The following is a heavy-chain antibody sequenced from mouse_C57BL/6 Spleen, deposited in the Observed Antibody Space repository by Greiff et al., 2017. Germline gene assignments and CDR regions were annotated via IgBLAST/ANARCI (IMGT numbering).Heavy chain of an antibody. J-gene: IGHJ2*01. V-gene: IGHV1-61*01. CDR3: ARSNYDGYYGFDY. CDR1: GYTFTSYW. CDR2: IYPSDSET. D-gene: IGHD2-3*01. Sequence: QVQLQQSGAELVRPGSSVKLSCKASGYTFTSYWMDWVKQRPGQGLEWIGNIYPSDSETHYNQKFKDKATLTADKSSSTAYMQLSSLTSEDSAVYFCARSNYDGYYGFDYWGQGTTLTVSS.